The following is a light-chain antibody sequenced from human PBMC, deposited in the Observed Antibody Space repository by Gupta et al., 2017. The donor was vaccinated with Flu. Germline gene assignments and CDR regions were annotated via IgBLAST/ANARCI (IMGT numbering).Light chain of an antibody. Sequence: FALTPPPSVSGPPGQPIPLCCSATSSDVGAYNYISWFQQHPGQAPKLMIYDVSNRPLGVSNRFSGSKSGNTASLTISGLQAEDEAEYFCTSYTSSTTWVFGGGTKLTVL. V-gene: IGLV2-14*01. CDR2: DVS. J-gene: IGLJ3*02. CDR3: TSYTSSTTWV. CDR1: SSDVGAYNY.